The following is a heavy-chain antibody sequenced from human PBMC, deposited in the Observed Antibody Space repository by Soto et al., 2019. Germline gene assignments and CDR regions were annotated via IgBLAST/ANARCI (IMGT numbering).Heavy chain of an antibody. V-gene: IGHV3-30*18. D-gene: IGHD3-3*01. J-gene: IGHJ4*02. Sequence: QVQLVESGGGVVQPGRSLRLSRAASGFTFSAFGMHWVRQAPGKGLEWVAVISNDGNHEYYADSVKGRFSISRDNSKNTFYLQMNSLSSEDTAVYFCAKTITTFGGSSTGRGALLDYWGQGILVTVSS. CDR3: AKTITTFGGSSTGRGALLDY. CDR1: GFTFSAFG. CDR2: ISNDGNHE.